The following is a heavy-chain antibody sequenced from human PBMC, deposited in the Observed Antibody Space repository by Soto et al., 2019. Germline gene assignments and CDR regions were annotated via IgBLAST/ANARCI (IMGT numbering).Heavy chain of an antibody. Sequence: QVQLQESGPGLVKPSETLSLTCTVSGGSISSYYWSWIRQPPGKGLEWIGYIYYSGSTNYNPSLKSRVTISVDTSKNQFSLKLSSVTAADTAVYYCARDRVGYCSSTSCAPSYYYGMDVW. CDR2: IYYSGST. D-gene: IGHD2-2*01. J-gene: IGHJ6*01. V-gene: IGHV4-59*01. CDR1: GGSISSYY. CDR3: ARDRVGYCSSTSCAPSYYYGMDV.